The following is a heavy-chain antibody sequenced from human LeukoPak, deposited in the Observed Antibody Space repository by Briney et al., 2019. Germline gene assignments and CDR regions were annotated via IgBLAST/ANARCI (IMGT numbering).Heavy chain of an antibody. V-gene: IGHV1-69*04. D-gene: IGHD2-2*01. CDR1: GGSFSNYA. CDR3: AEGPVVPAARYFQH. CDR2: IAPIVDIA. J-gene: IGHJ1*01. Sequence: SVKVSCKASGGSFSNYAFSWVRQAPGQGLEWMGRIAPIVDIATYIQKFQGRVTITANKFTSTAYMELSSLRSEDTAVYYCAEGPVVPAARYFQHWGQGTLVTVSS.